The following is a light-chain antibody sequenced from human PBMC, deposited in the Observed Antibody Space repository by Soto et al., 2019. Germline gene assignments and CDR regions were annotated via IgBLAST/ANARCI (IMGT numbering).Light chain of an antibody. Sequence: EIVWTQSPGTLSLSPGERATLSCRASQSVSTYYLAWYQQKPGQAPRLLIYGASSRATGIPDRFSGTGSGTDFTPTISRLEPEDFAVYYCQEYGTTRTFGQGTKVEIK. CDR1: QSVSTYY. CDR2: GAS. CDR3: QEYGTTRT. V-gene: IGKV3-20*01. J-gene: IGKJ1*01.